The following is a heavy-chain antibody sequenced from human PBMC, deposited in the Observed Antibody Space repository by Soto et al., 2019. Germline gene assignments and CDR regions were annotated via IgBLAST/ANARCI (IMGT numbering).Heavy chain of an antibody. V-gene: IGHV3-72*01. Sequence: GSLRLSWAASGLSLSDHHMDWVRQAPGKGLEWVGRARNKANSYTTAYAASVKGRFTISRDDSKNSLSLQMNSLKTEDTAVYFCARLMGTSFDLWGQGTLVTVPS. J-gene: IGHJ4*02. D-gene: IGHD2-8*01. CDR1: GLSLSDHH. CDR3: ARLMGTSFDL. CDR2: ARNKANSYTT.